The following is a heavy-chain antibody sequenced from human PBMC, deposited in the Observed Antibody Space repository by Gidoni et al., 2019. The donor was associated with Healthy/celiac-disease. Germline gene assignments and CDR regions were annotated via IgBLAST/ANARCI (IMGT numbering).Heavy chain of an antibody. J-gene: IGHJ3*02. D-gene: IGHD1-1*01. Sequence: QVQLVQSGAEVKKPGASVKVSCKASGYTFTGYYMHWVRQAPGQGLEWMGWINPNSGGTNYAQKFQGWVTMTRDTSISTAYMELSRLRSDDTAVYYCARGHELEPPSTGAFDIWGQGTMVTVSS. V-gene: IGHV1-2*04. CDR1: GYTFTGYY. CDR2: INPNSGGT. CDR3: ARGHELEPPSTGAFDI.